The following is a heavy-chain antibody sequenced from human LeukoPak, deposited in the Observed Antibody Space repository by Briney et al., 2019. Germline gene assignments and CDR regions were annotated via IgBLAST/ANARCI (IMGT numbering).Heavy chain of an antibody. V-gene: IGHV3-23*01. CDR3: ARSPFIAARRSQQEGALNDVYYYYMDV. D-gene: IGHD6-6*01. CDR2: ISGSGGYT. J-gene: IGHJ6*03. CDR1: GFTFSTYA. Sequence: GGSLRLSCAASGFTFSTYAMSWVRQAPGKGLEWVSAISGSGGYTYYADSVKGRFTISRDNAKNSLYLQMNSLRAEDTAVYYCARSPFIAARRSQQEGALNDVYYYYMDVWGKGTTVTVSS.